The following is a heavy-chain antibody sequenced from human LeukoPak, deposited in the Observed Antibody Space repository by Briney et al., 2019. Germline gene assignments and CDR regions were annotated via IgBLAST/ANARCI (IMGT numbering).Heavy chain of an antibody. V-gene: IGHV4-59*01. CDR3: AGGIGYATSPADH. J-gene: IGHJ5*02. CDR1: GGSMKNYY. D-gene: IGHD6-13*01. Sequence: SETLSLTCTVSGGSMKNYYWSWIRQPPGKGLEWIGYIHDTRGTNYNPYLKSRVTMSLDTSKNHFSLSLDSVTAADTAVYFCAGGIGYATSPADHLGQGTLVIVSS. CDR2: IHDTRGT.